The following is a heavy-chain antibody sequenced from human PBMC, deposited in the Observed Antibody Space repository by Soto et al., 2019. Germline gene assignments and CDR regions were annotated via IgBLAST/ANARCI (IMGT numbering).Heavy chain of an antibody. CDR3: ARDHTGLRVIFGAVPGYMDV. D-gene: IGHD3-3*01. CDR2: ISSSSSYI. V-gene: IGHV3-21*01. CDR1: GFTFSSYS. J-gene: IGHJ6*03. Sequence: GGSLRLSCAASGFTFSSYSMNWVRQAPGKGLEWVSSISSSSSYIYYADSVKGRFTISRDNAKNSLYLQMNSLRAEDTAVYYCARDHTGLRVIFGAVPGYMDVWGKGTTVTVSS.